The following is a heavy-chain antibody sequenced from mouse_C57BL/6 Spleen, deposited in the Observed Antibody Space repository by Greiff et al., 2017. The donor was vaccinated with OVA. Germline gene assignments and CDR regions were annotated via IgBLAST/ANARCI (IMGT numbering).Heavy chain of an antibody. V-gene: IGHV1-26*01. D-gene: IGHD1-1*01. CDR2: INPNNGGT. J-gene: IGHJ2*01. CDR1: GYTFTDYY. Sequence: EVQLQQSGPELVKPGASVKISCKASGYTFTDYYMNWVKQSHGKSLEWIGDINPNNGGTSYNQKFKGKATLTVDKSSSTAYMELRSLTSEDSAVYYCARLLPEKKDYYFDYWGQGTTLTVSS. CDR3: ARLLPEKKDYYFDY.